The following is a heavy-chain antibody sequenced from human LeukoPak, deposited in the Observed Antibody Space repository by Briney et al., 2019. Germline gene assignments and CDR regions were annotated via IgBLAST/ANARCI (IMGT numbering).Heavy chain of an antibody. Sequence: PGGSLRLSCAASGFTFSSYEMNWVRQAPGKGLEWVSYISSSGSTIYYADSVKGRFTISRDNAKNSLYLQMNSLRAEDTAVYYCARIYGDYLFYWYLDLWGRGTLVTVSS. CDR2: ISSSGSTI. V-gene: IGHV3-48*03. CDR1: GFTFSSYE. D-gene: IGHD4-17*01. CDR3: ARIYGDYLFYWYLDL. J-gene: IGHJ2*01.